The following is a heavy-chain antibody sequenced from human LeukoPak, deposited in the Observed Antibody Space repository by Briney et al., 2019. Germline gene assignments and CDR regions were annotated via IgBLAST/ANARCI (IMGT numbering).Heavy chain of an antibody. Sequence: SETLSLTCTVSGGSISSYYWSWIRQPPGKGLEWIGYIYYSGSTNYNPSLKSRVTISVDTSKNQFSLKLSSVIAADTAVYYCARVPRTYGAFDIWGQGTMVTVSS. CDR2: IYYSGST. D-gene: IGHD3-10*01. V-gene: IGHV4-59*01. J-gene: IGHJ3*02. CDR3: ARVPRTYGAFDI. CDR1: GGSISSYY.